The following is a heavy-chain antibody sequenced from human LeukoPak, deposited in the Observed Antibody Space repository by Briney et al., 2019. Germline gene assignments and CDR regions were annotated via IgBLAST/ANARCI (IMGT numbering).Heavy chain of an antibody. J-gene: IGHJ2*01. V-gene: IGHV1-46*01. CDR1: GYTFTNYY. CDR3: ARTDYGDYRWYFDL. CDR2: INPSGGST. Sequence: ASVKVSCKASGYTFTNYYMHWVRQAPGQGLEWMGKINPSGGSTSYAQKFQGRVTMTRDTSTSTVYMELSSLGSEDTAVYYCARTDYGDYRWYFDLWGRGTLVTVSS. D-gene: IGHD4-17*01.